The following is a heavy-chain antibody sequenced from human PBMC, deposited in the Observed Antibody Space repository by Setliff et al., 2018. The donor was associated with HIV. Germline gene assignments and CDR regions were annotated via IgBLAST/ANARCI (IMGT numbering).Heavy chain of an antibody. J-gene: IGHJ4*02. V-gene: IGHV2-70*11. CDR3: ARISTRGAFVDY. CDR1: GFSLSNSGMC. D-gene: IGHD3-10*01. CDR2: IDWDDDK. Sequence: SGPTLVNPTQTLTLTCTFSGFSLSNSGMCVSWIRQPPGKALEWLARIDWDDDKYYSTSLKTRLAISKDTSKNQVVLTMTNMDPVDTATYCCARISTRGAFVDYWGQGTLVTVSS.